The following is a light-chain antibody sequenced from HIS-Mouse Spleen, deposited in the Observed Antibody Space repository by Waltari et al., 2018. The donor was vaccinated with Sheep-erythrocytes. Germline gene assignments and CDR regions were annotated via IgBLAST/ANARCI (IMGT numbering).Light chain of an antibody. CDR1: SSDVGSYNL. CDR3: CSYAGSSTPWV. Sequence: QSALTQPASVSGSPGQSITIPCTGTSSDVGSYNLVSWYQQPPGKAPKLMIYEGSKRPAGFSNRFSGSKSGNTASLTISGLQAEDEADYYCCSYAGSSTPWVFGGGTKLTVL. J-gene: IGLJ3*02. CDR2: EGS. V-gene: IGLV2-23*01.